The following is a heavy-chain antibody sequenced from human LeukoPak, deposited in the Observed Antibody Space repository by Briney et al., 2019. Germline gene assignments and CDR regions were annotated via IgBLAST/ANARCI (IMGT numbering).Heavy chain of an antibody. J-gene: IGHJ4*02. Sequence: GGSLRLSCAASGFTFSSYAMSWVRQAPGKGLEWVSAISGSGGSTYYADSVKGRFTISRDNSKNTLYLQMNSLRAEDTAVYCCAKRMGDMVRGVIAFDYWGQGTLVTVSS. CDR1: GFTFSSYA. CDR3: AKRMGDMVRGVIAFDY. D-gene: IGHD3-10*01. CDR2: ISGSGGST. V-gene: IGHV3-23*01.